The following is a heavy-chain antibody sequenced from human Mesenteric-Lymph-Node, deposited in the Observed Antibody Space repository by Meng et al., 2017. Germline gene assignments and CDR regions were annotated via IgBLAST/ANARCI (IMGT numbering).Heavy chain of an antibody. J-gene: IGHJ4*02. CDR3: AREGQLERPYYFDY. V-gene: IGHV4-34*01. D-gene: IGHD1-1*01. Sequence: GSLRLSCAVYGGSFSGYYWSWIRQPPGKGLEWIGEINHSGSTNYNPSLKSRVTISVDTSKNQFSLKLSSVTAADTAVYYCAREGQLERPYYFDYWGQGTLVTVSS. CDR1: GGSFSGYY. CDR2: INHSGST.